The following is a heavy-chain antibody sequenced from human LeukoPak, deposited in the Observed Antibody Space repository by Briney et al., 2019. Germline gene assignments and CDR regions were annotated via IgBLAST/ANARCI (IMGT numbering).Heavy chain of an antibody. CDR2: ISYDGSNK. CDR1: GFTFSSYA. CDR3: ARGGPRIAAAGVALGY. V-gene: IGHV3-30-3*01. J-gene: IGHJ4*02. D-gene: IGHD6-13*01. Sequence: PGGSLRLSCAASGFTFSSYAMHWVRQAPGKGLEWVAVISYDGSNKYYADSVKGRFTISRDNSKNTLYLQMNSLRAEDTAVYYCARGGPRIAAAGVALGYWGQGTLVTVSS.